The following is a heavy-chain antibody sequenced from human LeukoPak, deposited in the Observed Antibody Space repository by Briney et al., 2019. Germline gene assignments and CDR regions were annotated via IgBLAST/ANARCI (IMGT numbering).Heavy chain of an antibody. J-gene: IGHJ5*02. CDR1: GYTFTSYD. CDR2: MNPNSGNT. V-gene: IGHV1-8*01. CDR3: ARAPGLVVVAAKEYWFDP. Sequence: GASVKVSCKASGYTFTSYDINWVRQATGQGLEWMGWMNPNSGNTGYAQKFQGRVTMTRNTSISTAYMELSSLRSEDTAVYYCARAPGLVVVAAKEYWFDPWGQGTLVTVSS. D-gene: IGHD2-15*01.